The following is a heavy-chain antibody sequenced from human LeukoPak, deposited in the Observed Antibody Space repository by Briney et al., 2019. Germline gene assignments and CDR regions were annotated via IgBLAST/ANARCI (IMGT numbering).Heavy chain of an antibody. CDR1: GFTFSSYA. D-gene: IGHD4-11*01. J-gene: IGHJ4*02. CDR2: ISYDGSNK. Sequence: GGSLRLSCAASGFTFSSYAMHWVRQAPGKGVEWVAVISYDGSNKYYADSVKGRFTISRDNSKNTLYLQMNSLRAEDTAVYYCARGSYSTVPELFDYWGQGTLVTVSS. V-gene: IGHV3-30*04. CDR3: ARGSYSTVPELFDY.